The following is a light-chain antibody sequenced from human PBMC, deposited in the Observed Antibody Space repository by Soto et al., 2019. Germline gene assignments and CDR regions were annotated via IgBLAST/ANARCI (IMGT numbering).Light chain of an antibody. CDR1: QSVISTY. J-gene: IGKJ1*01. CDR3: QQYRDSLGT. V-gene: IGKV3-20*01. Sequence: EIVLTQSPGTLSLSPGERATLSCRASQSVISTYLAWYQQKPGQAPRLLIYGASSRATGIQDRFSGSGSGTDFTLTISSVEPEDFAVYYCQQYRDSLGTFGQGTKVEIK. CDR2: GAS.